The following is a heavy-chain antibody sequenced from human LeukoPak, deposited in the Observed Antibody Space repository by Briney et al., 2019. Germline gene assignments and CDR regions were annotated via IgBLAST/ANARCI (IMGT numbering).Heavy chain of an antibody. CDR3: ARESVEVPAAILGWFDP. D-gene: IGHD2-2*02. Sequence: SVKVSCKASGGTFSSYAISWVRQAPGQGLEWMGGIIPIFGTANYAQKFQGRVTITMDESTSTAYMELSSLRSEDTAVYYCARESVEVPAAILGWFDPWGQGTLVTVSS. V-gene: IGHV1-69*05. J-gene: IGHJ5*02. CDR2: IIPIFGTA. CDR1: GGTFSSYA.